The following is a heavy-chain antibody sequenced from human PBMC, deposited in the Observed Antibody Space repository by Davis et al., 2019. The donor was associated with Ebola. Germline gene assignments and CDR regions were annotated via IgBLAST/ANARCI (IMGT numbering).Heavy chain of an antibody. Sequence: GESLKISCQGSGYNFANYWITWVRQMPGKGLEWVGIIFPDDSDTRYSPSFQGQVTISVDKSISTAYLQWSSLKASDTAMYYCARLRVLRFLEWLLPGDYWGQGTLVTVSS. CDR1: GYNFANYW. D-gene: IGHD3-3*01. CDR3: ARLRVLRFLEWLLPGDY. CDR2: IFPDDSDT. J-gene: IGHJ4*02. V-gene: IGHV5-51*01.